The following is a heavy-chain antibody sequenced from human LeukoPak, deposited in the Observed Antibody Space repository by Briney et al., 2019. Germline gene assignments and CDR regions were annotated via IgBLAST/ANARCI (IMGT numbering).Heavy chain of an antibody. Sequence: GGSLRLSCAASGFTFSSYAMSWVRQAPGKGLEWVSAISGSGGSTYYADSVKGRFTISRDNSKNTLYLQMNSLRAEDTAVYYCARGGEDIVLMVYAPDYYYGMDVWGQGTTVTVSS. D-gene: IGHD2-8*01. CDR3: ARGGEDIVLMVYAPDYYYGMDV. CDR2: ISGSGGST. J-gene: IGHJ6*02. V-gene: IGHV3-23*01. CDR1: GFTFSSYA.